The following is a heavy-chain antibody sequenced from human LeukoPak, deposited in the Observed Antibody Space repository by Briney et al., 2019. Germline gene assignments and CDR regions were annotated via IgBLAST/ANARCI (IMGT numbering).Heavy chain of an antibody. V-gene: IGHV1-2*02. CDR1: GYTFTGYY. Sequence: ASVKVSCKASGYTFTGYYMHWVRQAPGQGLEWMGWINPNSGGTNYAQKFQGRVTMTRDTSISTAYMELSRLRSDDTAVYYCARGPLGVVVVAATLNYYYMDVWGKGTTVTVSS. D-gene: IGHD2-15*01. J-gene: IGHJ6*03. CDR3: ARGPLGVVVVAATLNYYYMDV. CDR2: INPNSGGT.